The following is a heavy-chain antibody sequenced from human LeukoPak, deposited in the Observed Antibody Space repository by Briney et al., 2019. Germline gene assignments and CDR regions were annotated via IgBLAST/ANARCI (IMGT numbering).Heavy chain of an antibody. J-gene: IGHJ4*02. Sequence: SETLSLTCTVSGYSISSGYYWGWIRQPPGKGLEWIGSIYHSGSTYYNPSLKSRVTISVDTSKNQFSLKLSSVTAADTAVYYCAREGGSSGAWGQGTLVTVSS. D-gene: IGHD6-6*01. CDR3: AREGGSSGA. V-gene: IGHV4-38-2*02. CDR2: IYHSGST. CDR1: GYSISSGYY.